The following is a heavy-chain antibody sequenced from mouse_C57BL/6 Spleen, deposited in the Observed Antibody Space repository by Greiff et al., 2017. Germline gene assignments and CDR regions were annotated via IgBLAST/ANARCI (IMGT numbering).Heavy chain of an antibody. J-gene: IGHJ4*01. Sequence: VQLQQSGPGLAKPSQTLSLTCSVTGYSITSDYWNWIRKFPGNKLEYMGYISYSGSTYYNPSLKSRISITQDTSKNKYYLQLNSVTTEDTATYYCARFPDGYYLYAMDYWGQGTSVTVSS. V-gene: IGHV3-8*01. D-gene: IGHD2-3*01. CDR1: GYSITSDY. CDR2: ISYSGST. CDR3: ARFPDGYYLYAMDY.